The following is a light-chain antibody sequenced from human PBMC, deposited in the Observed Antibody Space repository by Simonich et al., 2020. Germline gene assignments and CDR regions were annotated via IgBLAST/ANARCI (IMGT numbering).Light chain of an antibody. V-gene: IGKV3-15*01. CDR1: QSVSSN. CDR3: QQLNSYPRT. J-gene: IGKJ1*01. Sequence: EIVMTQSPANLSVSPGERATISCRASQSVSSNLALYQQKPGQAPRLLIYGASTRATGIPARFSGSGSGTEFTLTISSLQPEDFATYYCQQLNSYPRTFGQGTKVEIK. CDR2: GAS.